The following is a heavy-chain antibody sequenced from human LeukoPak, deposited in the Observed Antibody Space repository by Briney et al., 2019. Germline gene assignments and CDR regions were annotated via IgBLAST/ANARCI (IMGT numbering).Heavy chain of an antibody. CDR1: GLTFSDYY. V-gene: IGHV3-11*04. CDR3: ARVVFDSSSWYFLDY. J-gene: IGHJ4*02. CDR2: ISSSGSTI. Sequence: GGSLRLSCAASGLTFSDYYMSWIRQAPGKGLEWVSYISSSGSTIYYADSVKGRFTISRDNAKNSLYLQMNSLRAEDTAVYYCARVVFDSSSWYFLDYWGQGTLVTVSS. D-gene: IGHD6-13*01.